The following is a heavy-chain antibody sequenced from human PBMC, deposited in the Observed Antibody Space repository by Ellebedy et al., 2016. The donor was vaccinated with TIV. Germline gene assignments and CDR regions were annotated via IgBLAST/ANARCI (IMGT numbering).Heavy chain of an antibody. D-gene: IGHD5-24*01. CDR3: VRDGGRDGYTYWYFDL. Sequence: GESLKISCAASGNTFSSYSMNWVRQAPGKGLQWVSYISTTSSNIYYADSVKGRFTISRDNAKNSLTLQMDSLRDEDTAVYYCVRDGGRDGYTYWYFDLWGRGTLVTVSS. V-gene: IGHV3-48*02. J-gene: IGHJ2*01. CDR2: ISTTSSNI. CDR1: GNTFSSYS.